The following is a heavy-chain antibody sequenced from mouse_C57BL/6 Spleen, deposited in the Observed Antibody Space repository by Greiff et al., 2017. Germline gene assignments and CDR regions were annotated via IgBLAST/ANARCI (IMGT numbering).Heavy chain of an antibody. J-gene: IGHJ1*03. D-gene: IGHD2-3*01. V-gene: IGHV2-2*01. CDR2: IWSGGST. Sequence: VQLVESGPGLVQPSQSLSITCTVSGFSLTSYGVHWVRQSPGKGLEWLGVIWSGGSTDYNAAFISRLSISKDNSKSQVFFKMNSLQADDTAIYYCASYGGYYEYFDVWGTGTTVTVSS. CDR1: GFSLTSYG. CDR3: ASYGGYYEYFDV.